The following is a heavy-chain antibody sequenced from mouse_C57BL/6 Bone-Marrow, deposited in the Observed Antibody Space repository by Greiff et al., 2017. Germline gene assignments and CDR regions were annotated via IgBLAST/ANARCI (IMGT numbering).Heavy chain of an antibody. D-gene: IGHD1-1*02. CDR1: GYTFTTYP. Sequence: VQLQQSGAELVKPGASVKMSCKASGYTFTTYPIEWMKQNHGKSLEWIGNFHPYNDDTKYNAKFKGKATWTVEKSSSTVYLELSRLTSDDSAVYYCARGGNDGGYYFDYWGQGTTLTVAS. J-gene: IGHJ2*01. CDR2: FHPYNDDT. V-gene: IGHV1-47*01. CDR3: ARGGNDGGYYFDY.